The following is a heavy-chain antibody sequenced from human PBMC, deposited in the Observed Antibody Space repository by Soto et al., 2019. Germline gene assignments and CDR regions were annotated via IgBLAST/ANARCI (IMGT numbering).Heavy chain of an antibody. D-gene: IGHD4-17*01. Sequence: SETLSLTCAVGGGAISSYYRSWIRQPPGKGLEWIGYIYYSGSTNYNPSLKSRVTISVDTSKNQFSLKLSSVTAADTAVYYCATLTTVNSLDYWGQGTLVTVSS. CDR1: GGAISSYY. J-gene: IGHJ4*02. CDR2: IYYSGST. V-gene: IGHV4-59*08. CDR3: ATLTTVNSLDY.